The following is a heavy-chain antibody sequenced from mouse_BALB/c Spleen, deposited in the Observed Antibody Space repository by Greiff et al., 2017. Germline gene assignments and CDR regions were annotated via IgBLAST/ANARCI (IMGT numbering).Heavy chain of an antibody. Sequence: EVQGVESGGGLVQPGGSLKLSCAASGFTFSSYGMSWVRQTPDKRLELVATINSNGGSTYYPDSVKGRFTISRDNAKNTLYLQMSSLKSEDTAMYYCARVGSGGWFADWGQGTLVTVSA. D-gene: IGHD1-1*02. J-gene: IGHJ3*01. CDR3: ARVGSGGWFAD. CDR2: INSNGGST. V-gene: IGHV5-6-3*01. CDR1: GFTFSSYG.